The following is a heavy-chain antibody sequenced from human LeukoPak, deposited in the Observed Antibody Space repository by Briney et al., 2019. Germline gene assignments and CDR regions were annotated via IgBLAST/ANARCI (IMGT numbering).Heavy chain of an antibody. CDR3: ARDPTVTNFHDAFDI. J-gene: IGHJ3*02. Sequence: GWSLRLSCAASGFTFSSYWMSWVRQAPGKGLEWVATIKQDGSQKEYVDSVKGRFTISRDNAKNSLYLQMNSLRAEDTAVYYCARDPTVTNFHDAFDIWGQGTMVTVSS. V-gene: IGHV3-7*05. CDR1: GFTFSSYW. CDR2: IKQDGSQK. D-gene: IGHD4-17*01.